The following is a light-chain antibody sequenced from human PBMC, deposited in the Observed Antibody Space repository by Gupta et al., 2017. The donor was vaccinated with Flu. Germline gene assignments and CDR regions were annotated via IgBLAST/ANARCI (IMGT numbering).Light chain of an antibody. CDR1: SSDVGGYNY. Sequence: GTSSDVGGYNYVSWYQQYPGKAPKLMIYEVSNRPSGIANRFSGSKSGNTASLTISGLQAEDEADYYCSSVTGSGRVFGGGTKLTVL. V-gene: IGLV2-14*01. CDR2: EVS. J-gene: IGLJ2*01. CDR3: SSVTGSGRV.